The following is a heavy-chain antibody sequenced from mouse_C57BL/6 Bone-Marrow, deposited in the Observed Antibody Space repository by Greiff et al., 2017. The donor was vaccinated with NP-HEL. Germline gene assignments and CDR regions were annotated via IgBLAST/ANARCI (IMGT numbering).Heavy chain of an antibody. V-gene: IGHV3-6*01. CDR1: GYSITSGYY. J-gene: IGHJ2*01. Sequence: EVKLMESGPGLVKPSQSLSLTCSVTGYSITSGYYWNWIRQFPGNKLEWMGYISYDGSNNYNPSLKNRISITRDTSKNQFFLKLNSVTTEDTATYYCAREGILYYYGSSYDYFDYWGQGTTLTVSS. D-gene: IGHD1-1*01. CDR2: ISYDGSN. CDR3: AREGILYYYGSSYDYFDY.